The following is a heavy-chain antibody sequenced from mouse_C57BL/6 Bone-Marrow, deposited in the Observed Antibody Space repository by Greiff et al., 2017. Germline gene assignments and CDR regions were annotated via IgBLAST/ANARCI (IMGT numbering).Heavy chain of an antibody. CDR3: ARAHYYGSSQFAY. J-gene: IGHJ3*01. Sequence: EVQLVESGGGLVQPGGSLSLSCAASGFTFTDCYMSWFRQPPGKTLEWLVFIRNKANGYTTEYSASVKGRFTISRDTSQSILYLQMNALSAEDSATYYCARAHYYGSSQFAYWGQGTLVTVSA. CDR1: GFTFTDCY. V-gene: IGHV7-3*01. D-gene: IGHD1-1*01. CDR2: IRNKANGYTT.